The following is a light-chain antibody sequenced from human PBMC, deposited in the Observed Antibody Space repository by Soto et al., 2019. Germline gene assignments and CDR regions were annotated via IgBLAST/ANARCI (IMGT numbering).Light chain of an antibody. V-gene: IGKV1-39*01. CDR2: AAS. J-gene: IGKJ1*01. Sequence: DIQMTQSPSSLSASVRDRITITCRASQSISNHLNWYQQKPRKGPNLLIYAASSLQRGVPSRFSGSGSGRDFVLTISSLQPEDSATYYCQQSYGTPWTFGQGTKVDIK. CDR3: QQSYGTPWT. CDR1: QSISNH.